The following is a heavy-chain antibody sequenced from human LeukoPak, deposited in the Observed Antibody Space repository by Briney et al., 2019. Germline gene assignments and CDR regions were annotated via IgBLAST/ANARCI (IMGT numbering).Heavy chain of an antibody. J-gene: IGHJ4*02. CDR1: GFTFSSYG. D-gene: IGHD3-10*01. Sequence: GGSLRLSCAASGFTFSSYGMSWVRQAPGKGLEWVSAISGSGGSTDYADSVKGRFTISRDNSKNTLYLQMNSLRAEDTAVYYCAKVDSDYYGSGSYLDYFDYWGQGTLVTVSS. CDR2: ISGSGGST. CDR3: AKVDSDYYGSGSYLDYFDY. V-gene: IGHV3-23*01.